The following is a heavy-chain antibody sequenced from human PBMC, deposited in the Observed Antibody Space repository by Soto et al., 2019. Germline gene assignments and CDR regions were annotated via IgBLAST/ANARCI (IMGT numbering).Heavy chain of an antibody. J-gene: IGHJ5*02. D-gene: IGHD3-3*01. CDR1: GFTFSSYG. CDR2: ISNDGNNK. Sequence: GGSLRLSCTTSGFTFSSYGMHWFRQAPGRGLEWLALISNDGNNKYYADSVKGRFTVSRDNFKNTLYLQMDSLRAEDSAVYHCAQHDGRVSWGQGALVTVSS. CDR3: AQHDGRVS. V-gene: IGHV3-30*03.